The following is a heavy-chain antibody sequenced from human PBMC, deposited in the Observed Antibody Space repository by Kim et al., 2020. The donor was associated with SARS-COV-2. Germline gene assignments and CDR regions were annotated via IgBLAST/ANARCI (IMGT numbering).Heavy chain of an antibody. CDR3: ASLIHSSYVRYGMDV. J-gene: IGHJ6*02. V-gene: IGHV3-48*02. Sequence: GGSLRLSCAASGFTFSSYSMNWVRQAPGKGLERISYISSISSTIFYADSVKGRFTISRDNAKNSLYLQMNSLRDEDTAVYYCASLIHSSYVRYGMDVGGQGTTVTVSS. D-gene: IGHD5-18*01. CDR2: ISSISSTI. CDR1: GFTFSSYS.